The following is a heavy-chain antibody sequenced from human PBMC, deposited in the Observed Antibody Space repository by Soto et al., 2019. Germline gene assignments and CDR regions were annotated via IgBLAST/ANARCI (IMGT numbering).Heavy chain of an antibody. CDR1: GGSISSGGYY. D-gene: IGHD1-26*01. J-gene: IGHJ6*02. CDR2: IYYSGST. V-gene: IGHV4-31*03. CDR3: AREWAEAAPYYYYYGMDV. Sequence: ASETLSLTCTVSGGSISSGGYYWSWIRQHPGKGLEWIRYIYYSGSTYFNPSLKRRVSISVDTSKNQFSLKLSSVTAADTAVYYCAREWAEAAPYYYYYGMDVWGQGTTVTVSS.